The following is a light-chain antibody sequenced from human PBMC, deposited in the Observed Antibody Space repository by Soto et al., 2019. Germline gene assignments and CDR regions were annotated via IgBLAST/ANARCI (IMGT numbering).Light chain of an antibody. Sequence: QSVLTQPASVSGSPGQSITISCTGTSSDVGGYNYVSWYQQHPGKAPKFMIYDVSNRPSGVSNRFSGSKSGNTASLTISGLQAEDEADYYCCSYTTSNTRQIAFGTGTKLTVL. CDR1: SSDVGGYNY. CDR3: CSYTTSNTRQIA. V-gene: IGLV2-14*01. J-gene: IGLJ1*01. CDR2: DVS.